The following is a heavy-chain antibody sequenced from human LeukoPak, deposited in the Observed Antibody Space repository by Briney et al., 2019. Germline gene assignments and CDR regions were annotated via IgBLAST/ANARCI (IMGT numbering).Heavy chain of an antibody. J-gene: IGHJ5*02. V-gene: IGHV1-2*02. CDR1: GYTFTGYY. CDR3: ARDKGYCSGGTCSDCFDP. CDR2: INPNSGGI. Sequence: GASVKVSCTASGYTFTGYYMHWVRQAPGQGLEWMGWINPNSGGINYAQKFQGRVTLTRDTSISTAYMELIRLRPDDTAVYYCARDKGYCSGGTCSDCFDPWGQGTLVTVSS. D-gene: IGHD2-15*01.